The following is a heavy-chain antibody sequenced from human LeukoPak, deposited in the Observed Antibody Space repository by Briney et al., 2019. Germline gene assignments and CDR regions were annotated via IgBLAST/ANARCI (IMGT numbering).Heavy chain of an antibody. D-gene: IGHD6-19*01. V-gene: IGHV3-7*03. CDR2: IKQDGSEK. CDR3: AKGGIAVAGTKFDS. Sequence: PGGSLRLSCAASGFTFSSYWMSWVRQAPGKGLEWVANIKQDGSEKYYVDSVKGRFTISRDNAKNSLYLQMNSLRAEDTALYYCAKGGIAVAGTKFDSWGQGTLVTVSS. CDR1: GFTFSSYW. J-gene: IGHJ4*02.